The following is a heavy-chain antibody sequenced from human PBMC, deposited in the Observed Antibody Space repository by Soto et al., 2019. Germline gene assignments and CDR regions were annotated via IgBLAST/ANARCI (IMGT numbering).Heavy chain of an antibody. D-gene: IGHD3-9*01. V-gene: IGHV4-34*01. CDR2: INHSGST. Sequence: PSETLSLTCDIYGGSFSGYYWSWIRQPPGKGLEWIGEINHSGSTNYNPSLKSRVTISVDTSKNQFSLELSSVTAADTAVYYCARGARYFDWLLRTKNKNWFDPWGQGTLVTVSS. J-gene: IGHJ5*02. CDR3: ARGARYFDWLLRTKNKNWFDP. CDR1: GGSFSGYY.